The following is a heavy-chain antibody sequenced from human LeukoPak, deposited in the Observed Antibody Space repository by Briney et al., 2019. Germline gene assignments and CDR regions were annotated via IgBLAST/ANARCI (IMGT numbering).Heavy chain of an antibody. CDR3: AKERDTAMVTIDY. CDR1: GFTFSSYG. D-gene: IGHD5-18*01. Sequence: GGSLRLSCAASGFTFSSYGMHWVRQAPGKGLEWVAFIRYDGSNKYYADSVKGRFTISRDNSKNTLYLQMNSPRAEDTAVYYCAKERDTAMVTIDYWGQGTLVTVSS. J-gene: IGHJ4*02. V-gene: IGHV3-30*02. CDR2: IRYDGSNK.